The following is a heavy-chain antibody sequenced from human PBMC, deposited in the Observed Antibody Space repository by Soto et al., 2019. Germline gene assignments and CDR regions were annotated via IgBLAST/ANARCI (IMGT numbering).Heavy chain of an antibody. J-gene: IGHJ4*02. V-gene: IGHV3-23*01. CDR3: ASGSYSYYFDY. CDR2: ISGSGGST. CDR1: GYTFTSYC. D-gene: IGHD1-26*01. Sequence: SCKASGYTFTSYCISWVRQAPGKGLEWVSAISGSGGSTYYADSVKGRFTISRDNSKNTLYLQMNSLRAEDTAVYYCASGSYSYYFDYWGQGTLVTVSS.